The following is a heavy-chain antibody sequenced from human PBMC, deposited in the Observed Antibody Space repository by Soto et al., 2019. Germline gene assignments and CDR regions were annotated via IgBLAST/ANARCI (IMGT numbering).Heavy chain of an antibody. J-gene: IGHJ6*02. D-gene: IGHD5-18*01. CDR3: ARVRRGYSYGAYYYYYGMDV. CDR1: GGSFSGYY. CDR2: INHSGST. V-gene: IGHV4-34*01. Sequence: QVQLQQWGAGLLKPSETLSLTCAVYGGSFSGYYWSWIRQPPGKGLEWIGEINHSGSTNYNPSLKSRVTISVDTSKNQFSRKLSSVTAADTAVYYCARVRRGYSYGAYYYYYGMDVWGQGTTVTVSS.